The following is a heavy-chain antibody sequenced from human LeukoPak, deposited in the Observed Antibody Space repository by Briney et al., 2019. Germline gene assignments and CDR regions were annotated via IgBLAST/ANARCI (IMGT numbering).Heavy chain of an antibody. J-gene: IGHJ4*02. CDR3: ARDHTYYYDSSGYYYEYFDY. D-gene: IGHD3-22*01. CDR2: TYYRSKWYN. CDR1: GDSVSGNSAA. V-gene: IGHV6-1*01. Sequence: SQTLSLTCAISGDSVSGNSAAWNWVRQSPSRGLEWLGRTYYRSKWYNDYAVSVKSRITINPDTSKNQFSLQLNSVTPEDTAVYYCARDHTYYYDSSGYYYEYFDYWGQGTLVTVSS.